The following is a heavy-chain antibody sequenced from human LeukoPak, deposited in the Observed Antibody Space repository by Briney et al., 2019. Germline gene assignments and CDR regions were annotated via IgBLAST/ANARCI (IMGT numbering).Heavy chain of an antibody. D-gene: IGHD1-14*01. V-gene: IGHV4-59*01. Sequence: SSETLSLTCTVSGGSISSYYWSWIRQPPGKGLEWIEYIYYSGSTNYNPSLKSRVTISVDTSKNQFSLRLSSVTAADTAVYYCARVESYPLRNAFDIWGQGTMVIVSS. J-gene: IGHJ3*02. CDR3: ARVESYPLRNAFDI. CDR2: IYYSGST. CDR1: GGSISSYY.